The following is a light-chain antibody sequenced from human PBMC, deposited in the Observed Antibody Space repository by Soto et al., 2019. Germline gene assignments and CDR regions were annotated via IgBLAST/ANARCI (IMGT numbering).Light chain of an antibody. CDR3: QQRSNWPPIT. J-gene: IGKJ5*01. CDR2: DAS. Sequence: ESVLTQSPGTLSFAPGERGTLSCMASESVGRFVAWYQQKPGQAPRLLIYDASNRATGIPARFSGSGSGTDFTLTISSLEPEDFAVYYCQQRSNWPPITFGQGTRLEIK. V-gene: IGKV3-11*01. CDR1: ESVGRF.